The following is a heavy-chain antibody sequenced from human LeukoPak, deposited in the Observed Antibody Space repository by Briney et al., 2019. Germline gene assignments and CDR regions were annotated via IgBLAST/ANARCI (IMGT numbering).Heavy chain of an antibody. Sequence: GGSLRLSCAASGFTFSSYAMSWVRQAPGKGLEWVSGISGGAGTPYYADSVTGPFTISRDNSKSTLYLQMTSLRAEDTAVYYCAKRRTTVITMDYFDYWGQGTLVTVSS. CDR1: GFTFSSYA. V-gene: IGHV3-23*01. J-gene: IGHJ4*02. CDR2: ISGGAGTP. D-gene: IGHD4-17*01. CDR3: AKRRTTVITMDYFDY.